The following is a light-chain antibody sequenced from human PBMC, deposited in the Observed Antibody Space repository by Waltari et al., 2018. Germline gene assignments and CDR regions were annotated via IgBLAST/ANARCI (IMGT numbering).Light chain of an antibody. J-gene: IGKJ2*01. CDR3: QQLNSYPYT. V-gene: IGKV1-9*01. CDR2: AAS. CDR1: QDISNS. Sequence: DIQLTQSPSFLSASVGDRVTITCRSSQDISNSLAWYQQKPGKAPKLLIYAASTLQSGVPSRFSGSGSGTEFTLTINSLQPEDFATYYCQQLNSYPYTFGQGTNLEI.